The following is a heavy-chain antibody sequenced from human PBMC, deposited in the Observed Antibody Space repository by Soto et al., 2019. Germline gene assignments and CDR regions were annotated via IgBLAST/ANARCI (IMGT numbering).Heavy chain of an antibody. Sequence: GGSLRLSCAASGFTFSSYSMHWVRQAPGKGLEWVSVISYDGSNKYYADSVKGRFTISRDNSKNTLYLQMNRLRAEDTAVYYCARDLTIFGALDVWGQGTTVTVAS. V-gene: IGHV3-30-3*01. CDR2: ISYDGSNK. CDR3: ARDLTIFGALDV. J-gene: IGHJ6*02. CDR1: GFTFSSYS. D-gene: IGHD3-3*01.